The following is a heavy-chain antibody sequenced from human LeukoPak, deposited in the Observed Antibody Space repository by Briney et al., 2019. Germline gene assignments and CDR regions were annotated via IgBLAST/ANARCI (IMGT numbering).Heavy chain of an antibody. CDR2: INPNSGGT. CDR1: GYTFTSYY. CDR3: ARGGGLGELFSDFDY. J-gene: IGHJ4*02. D-gene: IGHD3-10*01. Sequence: GASVRVSCKASGYTFTSYYMHWVRQAPGQGLEWMGWINPNSGGTNYAQKFQGRVTMTRDTSISTAYMELSRLRSDDTAVYYCARGGGLGELFSDFDYWGQGTLVTVSS. V-gene: IGHV1-2*02.